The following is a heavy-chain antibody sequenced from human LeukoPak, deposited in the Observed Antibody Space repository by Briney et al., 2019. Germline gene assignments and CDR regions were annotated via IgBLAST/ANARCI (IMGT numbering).Heavy chain of an antibody. V-gene: IGHV3-66*01. CDR2: IYADGNT. CDR3: ARDLYRSGPSDY. CDR1: GISVNSNY. J-gene: IGHJ4*02. Sequence: QSGGSLRLSCAASGISVNSNYMSWVRQAPGKGLEWLSVIYADGNTYYAGSVKGRFTISRDGSENALYLQMNSLRLDDTAVYYCARDLYRSGPSDYWGQGILVSVSS. D-gene: IGHD6-19*01.